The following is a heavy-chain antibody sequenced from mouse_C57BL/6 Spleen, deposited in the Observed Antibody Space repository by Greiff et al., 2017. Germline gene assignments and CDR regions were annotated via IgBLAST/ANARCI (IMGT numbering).Heavy chain of an antibody. J-gene: IGHJ4*01. CDR1: GYTFTSYW. V-gene: IGHV1-7*01. CDR2: INPSSGYT. CDR3: VSKPHDYYDGAKDY. Sequence: VKLLESGAELAKPGASVKLSCKASGYTFTSYWMHWVKQRPGQGLEWIGYINPSSGYTKYNQKFKDKATLTADKSSSTAYMQLSSLTYEDSAVYNCVSKPHDYYDGAKDYWGQGTSVTVSS. D-gene: IGHD1-1*01.